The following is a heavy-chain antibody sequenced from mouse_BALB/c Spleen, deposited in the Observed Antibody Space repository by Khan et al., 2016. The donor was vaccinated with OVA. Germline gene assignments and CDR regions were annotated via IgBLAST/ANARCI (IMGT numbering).Heavy chain of an antibody. CDR2: INPSNGYT. CDR3: VRDGAYHRNDGWVAY. Sequence: QVQLKQSGAELARPGASVKMSCKASGYTFTSYTIHWIKKRPGQGPEWIGYINPSNGYTNYNQKFKDKATLTTDKSSTTAYLQLSSLTSDDSAVYNCVRDGAYHRNDGWVAYWGQGTLVTVSA. D-gene: IGHD2-14*01. V-gene: IGHV1-4*01. CDR1: GYTFTSYT. J-gene: IGHJ3*01.